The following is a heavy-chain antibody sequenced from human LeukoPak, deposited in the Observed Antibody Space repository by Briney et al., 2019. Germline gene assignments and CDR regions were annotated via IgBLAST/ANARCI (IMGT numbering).Heavy chain of an antibody. CDR1: GGSFSGYY. J-gene: IGHJ5*02. V-gene: IGHV4-34*01. Sequence: SETLSLTCAVYGGSFSGYYWSWIRQPPGKGLEWIGEINHSGSTNYNPSLKSRVTISVDTSKNQFSLKLSSVTAADTAVYYCARDSRSGGYYNWFDPWGQGTLVTVSS. D-gene: IGHD2-15*01. CDR2: INHSGST. CDR3: ARDSRSGGYYNWFDP.